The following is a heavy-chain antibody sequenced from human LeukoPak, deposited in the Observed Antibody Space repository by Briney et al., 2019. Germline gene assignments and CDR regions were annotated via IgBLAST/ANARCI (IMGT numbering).Heavy chain of an antibody. CDR1: GITFSDYS. CDR3: ARVALFPGGRWSAP. D-gene: IGHD1-14*01. CDR2: ISDDSATK. J-gene: IGHJ5*02. Sequence: PGGSLRLSCSASGITFSDYSMNWVRQAPGKGLEWISYISDDSATKQYSDSVEGRFTISRDNAKNSLFLQMNSLRAEDTALYYFARVALFPGGRWSAPWGQETLVIVSS. V-gene: IGHV3-48*04.